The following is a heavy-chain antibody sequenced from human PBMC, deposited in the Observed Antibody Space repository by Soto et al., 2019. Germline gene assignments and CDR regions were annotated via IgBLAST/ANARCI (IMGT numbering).Heavy chain of an antibody. CDR3: AIPGPPRDYYYYMDV. V-gene: IGHV1-69*13. Sequence: ASVKVSCKASGGTFSSYAISWVRQAPGQGLEWMGGIIPIFGTANYAQKFQGRVTITADESTSTAYMELSSLRSEDTAVYYCAIPGPPRDYYYYMDVWGKGTTVTVSS. J-gene: IGHJ6*03. CDR1: GGTFSSYA. CDR2: IIPIFGTA.